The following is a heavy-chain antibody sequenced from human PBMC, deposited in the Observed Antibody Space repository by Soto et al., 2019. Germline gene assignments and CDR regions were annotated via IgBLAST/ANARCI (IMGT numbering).Heavy chain of an antibody. J-gene: IGHJ6*02. CDR3: ARDEVQLFRYGMDV. Sequence: GGSLRLSCAASGFTFSSYSMNWVRQAPGKGLEWVSYISSSSSTIYYADSVKGRFTISRDNAKNSLYLQMNSLRDEDTAVYYCARDEVQLFRYGMDVWGQGTTVTVSS. CDR1: GFTFSSYS. D-gene: IGHD5-18*01. CDR2: ISSSSSTI. V-gene: IGHV3-48*02.